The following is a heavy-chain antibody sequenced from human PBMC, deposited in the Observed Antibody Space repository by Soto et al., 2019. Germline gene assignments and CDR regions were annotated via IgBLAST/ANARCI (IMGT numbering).Heavy chain of an antibody. CDR1: GYTFAGYY. J-gene: IGHJ5*02. V-gene: IGHV1-2*04. Sequence: ASVKVSCKGSGYTFAGYYMHWVRQAPGQGLEWLGWINPNSGGTNYAQKFQGWVTMTRDTSISTAYMELSRLRSDDTAVYYCARDTSPYYYGSGSFTNWFDPWGQGTLVTVPS. CDR3: ARDTSPYYYGSGSFTNWFDP. CDR2: INPNSGGT. D-gene: IGHD3-10*01.